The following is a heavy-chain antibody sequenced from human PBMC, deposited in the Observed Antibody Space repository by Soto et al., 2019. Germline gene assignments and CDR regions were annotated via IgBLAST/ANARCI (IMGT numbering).Heavy chain of an antibody. Sequence: ASVKVSCKSSGNTFTGYYMHWVRQAPGQGLEWMGWINPNSGGTNYAQKFQGRVTMTRDTSISTAYMELSRLRSDDTAVYYCARGGGSSGSDFDYWGQGTLVTVSS. V-gene: IGHV1-2*02. J-gene: IGHJ4*02. CDR1: GNTFTGYY. D-gene: IGHD6-19*01. CDR2: INPNSGGT. CDR3: ARGGGSSGSDFDY.